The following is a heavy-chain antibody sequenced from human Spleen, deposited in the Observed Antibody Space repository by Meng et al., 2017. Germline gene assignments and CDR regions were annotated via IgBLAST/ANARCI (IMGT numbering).Heavy chain of an antibody. Sequence: HLHASDPGLEWPAVALCLPCSVSGGAISTSGYYWGWIRQPPGKGLEWIGSIGHNGFTYYPPFLKCRGSVSIDTSRNHFSLWLTSVTTADTAMYYCVRSSAWVRTGFDPWGQGTLVTVSS. CDR1: GGAISTSGYY. J-gene: IGHJ5*02. D-gene: IGHD6-19*01. CDR3: VRSSAWVRTGFDP. CDR2: IGHNGFT. V-gene: IGHV4-39*01.